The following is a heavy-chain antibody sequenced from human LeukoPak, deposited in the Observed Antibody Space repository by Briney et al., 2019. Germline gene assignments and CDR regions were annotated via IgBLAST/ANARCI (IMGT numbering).Heavy chain of an antibody. V-gene: IGHV3-23*01. J-gene: IGHJ6*03. Sequence: GGSLRLSCAASGFTLSSYAMSWVRQAPGKGLEWVSTITGSGGITHSADSVKGRFTISRDNSENTLYLQMNSLRAEDTALYYCAKDYLYGRDYYYYMDVWGKGTTVTVSS. CDR3: AKDYLYGRDYYYYMDV. CDR1: GFTLSSYA. D-gene: IGHD3-16*02. CDR2: ITGSGGIT.